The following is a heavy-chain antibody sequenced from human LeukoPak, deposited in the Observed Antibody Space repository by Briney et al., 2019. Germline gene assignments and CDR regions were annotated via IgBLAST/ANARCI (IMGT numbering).Heavy chain of an antibody. D-gene: IGHD2-15*01. CDR3: ARGVGSCSGGSCYQLYYFDY. Sequence: ASVKVSCKASGGTFSSYAISWVRQAPGQGLEWMGGIIPIFGTANYAQKFQGRVTITTDESTSTAYMELSSLRSEDTAVYYCARGVGSCSGGSCYQLYYFDYWGQGTLVTVSS. CDR1: GGTFSSYA. V-gene: IGHV1-69*05. CDR2: IIPIFGTA. J-gene: IGHJ4*02.